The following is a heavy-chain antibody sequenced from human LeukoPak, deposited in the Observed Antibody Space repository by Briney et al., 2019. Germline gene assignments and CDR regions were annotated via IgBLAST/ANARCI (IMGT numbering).Heavy chain of an antibody. D-gene: IGHD3-22*01. CDR1: GDSISGYY. CDR3: ASSTYYYDSSGYDY. V-gene: IGHV4-59*01. Sequence: PSETLSLTSTVSGDSISGYYWSWIRQPPGKGLEWVGYIYYSGSTNYNPSLKSRATVTVDTSKNQFSLKLSSVTAADTAVYYCASSTYYYDSSGYDYWGQGTLVTVSS. J-gene: IGHJ4*02. CDR2: IYYSGST.